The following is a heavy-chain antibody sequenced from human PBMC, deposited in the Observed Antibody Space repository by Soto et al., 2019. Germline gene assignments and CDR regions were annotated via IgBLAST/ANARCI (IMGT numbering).Heavy chain of an antibody. D-gene: IGHD3-3*01. CDR2: INHSGIT. J-gene: IGHJ6*02. V-gene: IGHV4-34*01. CDR1: GGSFSGYY. Sequence: SETLSLTCAVYGGSFSGYYWSWIRQPPGKGLEWIGEINHSGITNYNPSLKSRVTISVDTSKNQFSLKLSSVTAADTAVYYCARGGRRFTNYYGMDVWGQGTTVTVSS. CDR3: ARGGRRFTNYYGMDV.